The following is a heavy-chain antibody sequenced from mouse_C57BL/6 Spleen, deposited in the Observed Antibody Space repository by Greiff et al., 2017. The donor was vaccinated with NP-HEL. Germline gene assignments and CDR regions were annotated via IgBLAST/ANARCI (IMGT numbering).Heavy chain of an antibody. J-gene: IGHJ1*03. CDR3: ARYRIYDGYRDWYFDV. V-gene: IGHV7-3*01. CDR2: IRNKANGYTT. Sequence: EVQLVESGGGLVQPGGSLCLSCAASGFTFTDYYMSWVRQPPGKALEWLGFIRNKANGYTTESCASVLGRFTISSDNSQSILYLKMNVLRAEDSATYDGARYRIYDGYRDWYFDVWGTGTTVTVSS. CDR1: GFTFTDYY. D-gene: IGHD2-3*01.